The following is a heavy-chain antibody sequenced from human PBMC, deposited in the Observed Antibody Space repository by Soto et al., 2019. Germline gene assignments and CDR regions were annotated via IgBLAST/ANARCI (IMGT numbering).Heavy chain of an antibody. V-gene: IGHV3-74*01. CDR1: GFTFSSYW. CDR3: ARVRLRYSGYDDFDY. CDR2: INSDGSST. D-gene: IGHD5-12*01. Sequence: EVQLVESGGGVVQPGGSLRLSCAASGFTFSSYWMHWVRQAPGKGLVWVSRINSDGSSTSYADSVKGRFTISRDNAKNTLYLQLNSLRAEDTAVYYCARVRLRYSGYDDFDYWGQGTLVTVSS. J-gene: IGHJ4*02.